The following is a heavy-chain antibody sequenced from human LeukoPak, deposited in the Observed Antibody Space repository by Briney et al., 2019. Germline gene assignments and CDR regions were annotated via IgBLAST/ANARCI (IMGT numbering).Heavy chain of an antibody. V-gene: IGHV4-34*01. J-gene: IGHJ4*02. D-gene: IGHD3-22*01. Sequence: SETLSLTCAVYGGSFSGYYWIWIRQPPGKGLEWIGEINHSGSTNYNPSLKSRVTISVDTSKNQFSLKLSSVTAADTAVYYCARGLYNYDSSALDYWGQGTLVTVSS. CDR2: INHSGST. CDR1: GGSFSGYY. CDR3: ARGLYNYDSSALDY.